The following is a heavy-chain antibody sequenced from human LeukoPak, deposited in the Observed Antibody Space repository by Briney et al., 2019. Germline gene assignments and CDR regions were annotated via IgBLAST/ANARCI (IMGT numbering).Heavy chain of an antibody. V-gene: IGHV1-2*02. Sequence: ASVKVSCKASGYTFTGYYMHWVRQAPGQGLEWMGWINPNSGGTNYAQKFQGRVTMTRDTSISTAYMEVSRLRSDDTAVYYCARGPFVLPAAIAWFDPWGQGTLVTVSS. CDR1: GYTFTGYY. CDR3: ARGPFVLPAAIAWFDP. D-gene: IGHD2-2*01. J-gene: IGHJ5*02. CDR2: INPNSGGT.